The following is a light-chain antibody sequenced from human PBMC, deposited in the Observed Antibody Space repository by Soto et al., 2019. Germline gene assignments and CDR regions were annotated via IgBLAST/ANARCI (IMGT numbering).Light chain of an antibody. J-gene: IGLJ2*01. CDR1: SSDVGGYNY. CDR2: EVS. Sequence: QSALTQPPSASGSPGQSVTISCTGTSSDVGGYNYVSWYQQHPGKAPKLMIYEVSKQPSGAPDRFSGSKSGNTASLTVSGLQAEDEADYYCSSYAGSNNFRVFGGGTKLTVL. V-gene: IGLV2-8*01. CDR3: SSYAGSNNFRV.